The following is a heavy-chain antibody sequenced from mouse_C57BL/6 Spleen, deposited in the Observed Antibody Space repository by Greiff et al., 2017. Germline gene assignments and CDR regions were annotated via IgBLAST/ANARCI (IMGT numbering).Heavy chain of an antibody. D-gene: IGHD2-5*01. J-gene: IGHJ3*01. CDR1: GYTFTSYG. V-gene: IGHV1-81*01. Sequence: QVQLQQSGAELARPGASVKLSCKASGYTFTSYGISWVKQRTGQGLEWIGEIYPRSGNTYYNEKFKGKATMTADKSSSTAYMELRSLTSEDSAVYFCAGYSNYAFAYWGQGTLVTVSA. CDR2: IYPRSGNT. CDR3: AGYSNYAFAY.